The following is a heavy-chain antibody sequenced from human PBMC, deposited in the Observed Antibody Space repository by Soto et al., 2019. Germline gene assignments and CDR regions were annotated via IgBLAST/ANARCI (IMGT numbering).Heavy chain of an antibody. CDR2: INHSGST. D-gene: IGHD6-19*01. V-gene: IGHV4-34*01. CDR3: ARFQWLVTALDY. J-gene: IGHJ4*02. Sequence: QVQLQQWGAGLLKPSETLSLTCAVYGGSFSGYYWSWIRQPPGKGLEWIGEINHSGSTNYNPFLKSRVTISVDTYKNQFSLKLSSVTAADTAVYYCARFQWLVTALDYWGQGTLVTVSS. CDR1: GGSFSGYY.